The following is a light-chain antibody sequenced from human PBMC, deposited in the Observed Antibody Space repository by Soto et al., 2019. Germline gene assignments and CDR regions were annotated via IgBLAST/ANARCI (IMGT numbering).Light chain of an antibody. CDR2: DAS. Sequence: IPLSQSPATLSVSPGDRASLSCGASQSVSSYLAWYQQKPGQAPRLLIYDASNRATGIPARFSGSGSGTDFTLTLSSLEPEDFAVYYCQQRSNWPRTFGGGTKVDIK. V-gene: IGKV3-11*01. J-gene: IGKJ4*02. CDR1: QSVSSY. CDR3: QQRSNWPRT.